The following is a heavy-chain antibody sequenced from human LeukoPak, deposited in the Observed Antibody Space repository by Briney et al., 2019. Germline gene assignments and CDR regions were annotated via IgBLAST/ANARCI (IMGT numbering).Heavy chain of an antibody. Sequence: GGSLRLSCAASEFTFSNYAMSWVRQAPGKGLEWVSGISSSGAGTHYADSVKGRFTISRDNSKTTVYLQMNSLRAEDTAVYYCAKDAGTAMVDDAFDIWGQGTMVTVSS. V-gene: IGHV3-23*01. CDR3: AKDAGTAMVDDAFDI. J-gene: IGHJ3*02. D-gene: IGHD5-18*01. CDR1: EFTFSNYA. CDR2: ISSSGAGT.